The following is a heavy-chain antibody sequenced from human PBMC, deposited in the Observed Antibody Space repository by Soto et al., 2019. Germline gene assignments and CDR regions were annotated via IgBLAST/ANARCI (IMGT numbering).Heavy chain of an antibody. J-gene: IGHJ5*02. Sequence: QVQLVQSGAEVKKPGSSVKVSCKASGGTFSSYAISWVRQAPGHGLEWMGGIIPIVGTANYAQKFQGRVTITAEESPSSAYMELSRLRSEDAAGYYRARAGGYYDSSGYWLGFDPWGQGTLVPVSS. D-gene: IGHD3-22*01. CDR3: ARAGGYYDSSGYWLGFDP. V-gene: IGHV1-69*01. CDR1: GGTFSSYA. CDR2: IIPIVGTA.